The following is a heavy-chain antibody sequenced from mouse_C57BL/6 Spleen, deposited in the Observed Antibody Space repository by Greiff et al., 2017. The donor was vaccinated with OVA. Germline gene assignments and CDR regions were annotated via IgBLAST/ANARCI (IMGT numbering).Heavy chain of an antibody. V-gene: IGHV1-61*01. CDR2: IYPSDSET. J-gene: IGHJ2*01. CDR1: GYTFTSYW. Sequence: VQLQQPGAELVRPGSSVKLSCKASGYTFTSYWMDWVKQRPGQGLEWIGNIYPSDSETHYNQKFKDKATLTVDKSSSTAYMQLSSLTSEDSAVYYCAIRRGDSSGYVDYWGQGTTLTVSS. CDR3: AIRRGDSSGYVDY. D-gene: IGHD3-2*02.